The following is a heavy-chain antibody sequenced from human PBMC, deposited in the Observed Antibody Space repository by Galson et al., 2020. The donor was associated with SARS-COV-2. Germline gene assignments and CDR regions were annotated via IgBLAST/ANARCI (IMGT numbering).Heavy chain of an antibody. CDR3: ATGPPTYYGSGSSPYWFGP. CDR1: GYTLTELS. V-gene: IGHV1-24*01. Sequence: GASVKVSCKVSGYTLTELSMHWVRQAPGKGLEWMGGFDPEDGETIYAQKFQGRVTMTEDTSTDTAYMELSSLRSEDTAVYYCATGPPTYYGSGSSPYWFGPWGQGTLVTVSS. J-gene: IGHJ5*02. D-gene: IGHD3-10*01. CDR2: FDPEDGET.